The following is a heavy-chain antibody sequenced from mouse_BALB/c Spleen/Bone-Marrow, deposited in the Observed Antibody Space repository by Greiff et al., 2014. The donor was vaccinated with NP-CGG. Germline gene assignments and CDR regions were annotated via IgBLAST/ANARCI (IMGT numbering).Heavy chain of an antibody. CDR1: GYTFTSYW. Sequence: VKLQESGAELVKPGASVKLSCKASGYTFTSYWMHWVKQRPGQGLEWIGEINPSNGRTNYNEKFKSKATLTVDKSSSTAYMQXXSLTSEDSAVYYCAIGLLGDYWGQGTSVTVSS. V-gene: IGHV1S81*02. D-gene: IGHD2-10*01. CDR2: INPSNGRT. J-gene: IGHJ4*01. CDR3: AIGLLGDY.